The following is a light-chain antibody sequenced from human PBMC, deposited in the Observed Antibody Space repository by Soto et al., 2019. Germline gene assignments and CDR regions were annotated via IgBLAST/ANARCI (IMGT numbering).Light chain of an antibody. CDR2: EVT. J-gene: IGLJ1*01. CDR1: SSDVGAYDY. Sequence: QSVLTQPPSASGSPGQSVTISCAGTSSDVGAYDYVSWYQQHPDRAPKLMIYEVTKRPSGVPDRFSGSKSGNTASLTVSGLQAEDEADYYCSSYAGSNIFYVFGTGTKVTVL. V-gene: IGLV2-8*01. CDR3: SSYAGSNIFYV.